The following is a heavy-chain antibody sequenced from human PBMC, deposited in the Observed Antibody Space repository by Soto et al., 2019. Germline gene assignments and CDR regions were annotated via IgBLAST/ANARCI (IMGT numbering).Heavy chain of an antibody. V-gene: IGHV1-2*02. J-gene: IGHJ5*02. D-gene: IGHD1-7*01. CDR1: GYTFSDYY. Sequence: ASVKVSCKAGGYTFSDYYIQWVRQAPGQGLEYMGWISPKSGGAAYAQKFRGRVTMTRDTSVNLAYLHLSSLTSDDTAVYYCARVGGGMDWNYGNWFDPWGQGTLVTVSS. CDR2: ISPKSGGA. CDR3: ARVGGGMDWNYGNWFDP.